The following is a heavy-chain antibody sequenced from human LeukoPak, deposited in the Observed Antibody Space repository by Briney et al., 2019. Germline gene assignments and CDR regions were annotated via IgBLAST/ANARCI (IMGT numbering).Heavy chain of an antibody. CDR2: INHSGST. CDR1: GGSFSGYY. Sequence: SETLSLTCAVYGGSFSGYYWSWSRQPPGKGLEWIGEINHSGSTNYNPSLKSRVTISVDTSKNQFSLKLSSVTAADTAVYYCARVSMRYCSSTSCFRPARWFDPWGQGTLVTVSS. D-gene: IGHD2-2*01. J-gene: IGHJ5*02. CDR3: ARVSMRYCSSTSCFRPARWFDP. V-gene: IGHV4-34*01.